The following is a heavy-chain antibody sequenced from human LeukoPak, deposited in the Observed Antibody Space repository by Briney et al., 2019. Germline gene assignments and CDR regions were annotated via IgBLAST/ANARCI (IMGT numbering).Heavy chain of an antibody. D-gene: IGHD2-15*01. V-gene: IGHV1-2*02. CDR2: INPNSGGT. Sequence: ASVKVSCKASGYTFTGYYMHWVRQAPGQGLEWMGWINPNSGGTNYAQKFQGRVTMTRDTSISTAYMELSRLRSDDTAVYYCASTRCVVAPCLSFFDYWGQGTLVTVSS. CDR3: ASTRCVVAPCLSFFDY. J-gene: IGHJ4*02. CDR1: GYTFTGYY.